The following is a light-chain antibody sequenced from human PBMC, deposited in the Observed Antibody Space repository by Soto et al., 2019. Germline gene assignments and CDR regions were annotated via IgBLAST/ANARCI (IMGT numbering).Light chain of an antibody. V-gene: IGKV1-33*01. J-gene: IGKJ4*01. Sequence: DIQITKSPSSLSASVGDRVXLTXQASQDIRNYLNWYQQKSGKDNKMLIYDESNLETGVKSRLSGSGSGTDFTLNIRSLQTEDMATYYCQQYDNLPLTFGGGNKVDNK. CDR2: DES. CDR1: QDIRNY. CDR3: QQYDNLPLT.